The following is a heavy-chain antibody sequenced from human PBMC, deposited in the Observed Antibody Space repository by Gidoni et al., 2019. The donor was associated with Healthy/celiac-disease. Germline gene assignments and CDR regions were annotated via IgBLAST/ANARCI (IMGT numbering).Heavy chain of an antibody. CDR1: GGSISSGDYS. Sequence: QVQLQESGPGLVKPSQTLSLTCTVSGGSISSGDYSWSWIRQPPGTGLEWIGYIYYSGSTYYNPSLKSRVTISVDTSKNQFSLKLSSVTAAETAVYYCASSYYDSSGPYCYYYYGMDVWGQGTTVTVSS. CDR2: IYYSGST. D-gene: IGHD3-22*01. CDR3: ASSYYDSSGPYCYYYYGMDV. V-gene: IGHV4-30-4*01. J-gene: IGHJ6*02.